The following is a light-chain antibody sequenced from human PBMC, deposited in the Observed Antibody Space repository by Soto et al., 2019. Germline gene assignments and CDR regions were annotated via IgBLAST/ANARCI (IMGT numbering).Light chain of an antibody. CDR1: QSVGRS. CDR3: MQRTHVPIT. V-gene: IGKV3-11*01. J-gene: IGKJ5*01. CDR2: DAY. Sequence: IVLTEDPATLSLSPWERATFSSRASQSVGRSLAWYQQRPGQPPSPLIYDAYNRATGTPPRFSASGSGTDFTLTTTSLEPEDSAVYYCMQRTHVPITFGQGTRLE.